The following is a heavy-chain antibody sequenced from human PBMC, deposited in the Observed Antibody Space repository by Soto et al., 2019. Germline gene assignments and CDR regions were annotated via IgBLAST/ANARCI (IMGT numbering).Heavy chain of an antibody. CDR1: GGTFSSYA. V-gene: IGHV1-69*01. CDR3: ARVDIVVVPAARSHQSANWFDP. D-gene: IGHD2-2*03. J-gene: IGHJ5*02. Sequence: QVQLVQSGAEVKKPGSSVKVSCKASGGTFSSYAISWVRQAPGQGLEWMGGIIPIFGTANYAQKFQGRVTITADESTSTAYMELSSLRSEDTAVYYCARVDIVVVPAARSHQSANWFDPWGQGTLLTVSS. CDR2: IIPIFGTA.